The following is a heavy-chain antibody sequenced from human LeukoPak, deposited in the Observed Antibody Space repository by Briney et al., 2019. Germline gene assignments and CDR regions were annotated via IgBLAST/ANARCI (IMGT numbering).Heavy chain of an antibody. Sequence: SVKVSCKASGGTFSSYAISWVRQAPGQGLEWMGGIIPIFGTANYAQKFQGRVTITADKSTSTAYMELSSLRSEDTAVYYCARAAGYCSSTSCYSGDAFDIWGQGTMVTVSS. V-gene: IGHV1-69*06. D-gene: IGHD2-2*02. CDR2: IIPIFGTA. CDR1: GGTFSSYA. CDR3: ARAAGYCSSTSCYSGDAFDI. J-gene: IGHJ3*02.